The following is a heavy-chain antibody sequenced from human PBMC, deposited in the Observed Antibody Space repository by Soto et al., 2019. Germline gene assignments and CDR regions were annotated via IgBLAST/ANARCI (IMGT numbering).Heavy chain of an antibody. CDR2: INAGNGNT. CDR1: GYTFTSYA. Sequence: EASVKVSCKASGYTFTSYAMHWVRQAPGQRLEWMGWINAGNGNTKYSQKFQGRVTITRDTSASTAYMELSSLRSEDTAVYYCARVGYYDILTGYPWYFDYWGQGTLVTVSS. J-gene: IGHJ4*02. V-gene: IGHV1-3*01. CDR3: ARVGYYDILTGYPWYFDY. D-gene: IGHD3-9*01.